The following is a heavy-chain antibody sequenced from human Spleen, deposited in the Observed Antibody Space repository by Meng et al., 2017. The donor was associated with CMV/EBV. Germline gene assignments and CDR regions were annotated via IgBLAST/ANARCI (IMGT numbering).Heavy chain of an antibody. Sequence: GESLKISCAASGFNFSSYAMSWVRQAPGKGLEWVSAISGSGGSTYCADSVKGRFTISRDNSKNTLYLQMNSLRPEDTAMYYCARDLGYYDSSAYTFDYWGQGSLVTVSS. CDR1: GFNFSSYA. V-gene: IGHV3-23*01. CDR2: ISGSGGST. D-gene: IGHD3-22*01. CDR3: ARDLGYYDSSAYTFDY. J-gene: IGHJ4*02.